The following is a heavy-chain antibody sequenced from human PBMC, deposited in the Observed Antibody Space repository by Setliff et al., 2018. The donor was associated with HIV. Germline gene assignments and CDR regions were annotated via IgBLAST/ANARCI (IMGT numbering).Heavy chain of an antibody. D-gene: IGHD1-26*01. CDR1: GFTLSDHY. J-gene: IGHJ3*02. CDR2: MRNKANSYTT. CDR3: GRVGGANPWHDAFDI. Sequence: GGSLRLSCAVSGFTLSDHYMDWVRQAPGKGLEWVGRMRNKANSYTTEYAASVKGRFTVSRDSSKSSVYLQMDSLKTEDTAVYYCGRVGGANPWHDAFDIWGHGTMVTVSS. V-gene: IGHV3-72*01.